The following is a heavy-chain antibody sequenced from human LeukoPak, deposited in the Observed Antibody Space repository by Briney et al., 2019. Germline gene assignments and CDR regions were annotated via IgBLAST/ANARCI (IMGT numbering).Heavy chain of an antibody. CDR1: GGSFSGYY. CDR2: INHSGST. D-gene: IGHD4-23*01. J-gene: IGHJ4*02. V-gene: IGHV4-34*01. CDR3: ARGRGNSPWDY. Sequence: SETLSLTCAVYGGSFSGYYWSWIRQPPGKGLEWIGEINHSGSTNYNPSLKSRVTISVDTSKNQFSLKLSSVTAADTAVYYCARGRGNSPWDYWGQGTPVTVSS.